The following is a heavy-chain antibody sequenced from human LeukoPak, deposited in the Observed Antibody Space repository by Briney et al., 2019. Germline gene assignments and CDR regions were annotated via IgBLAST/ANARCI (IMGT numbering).Heavy chain of an antibody. V-gene: IGHV3-30*04. CDR2: ISYDGSNK. Sequence: PGGSPRLSCAASGFTFSSYAMHWVRQAPGKGLEWVAVISYDGSNKYYADSVKGRFTISRDNSKNTLYLQMNSLRAEDTAVYYCARDGSLYSSGWLGGDYWGQGTLVTVSS. D-gene: IGHD6-19*01. CDR1: GFTFSSYA. J-gene: IGHJ4*02. CDR3: ARDGSLYSSGWLGGDY.